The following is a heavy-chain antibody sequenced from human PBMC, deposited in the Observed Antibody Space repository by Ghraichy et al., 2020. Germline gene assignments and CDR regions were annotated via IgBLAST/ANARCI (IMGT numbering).Heavy chain of an antibody. CDR1: GFSLSNARMG. CDR2: IFSNDEK. D-gene: IGHD3-10*01. V-gene: IGHV2-26*01. J-gene: IGHJ4*02. CDR3: ARIGRYYYGSGSPALFDY. Sequence: SGPTQVKPTETLTLTCTVSGFSLSNARMGVSWIRQPPGKALEWLAHIFSNDEKSYSTSLKSRLTISKDTSKSQVVLTMTNMDPVDTATYYCARIGRYYYGSGSPALFDYWGQGTLVTVSS.